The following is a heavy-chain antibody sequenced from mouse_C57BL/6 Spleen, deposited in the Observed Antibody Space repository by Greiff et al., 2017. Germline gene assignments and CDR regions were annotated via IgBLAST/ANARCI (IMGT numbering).Heavy chain of an antibody. CDR3: TRSPLTGTGGFDY. Sequence: VKLQESGAELVRPGASVTLSCKASGYTFTDYEMHWVKQTPVHGLEWIGAIDPETGGTAYNQKFKGKAILTADKSSSTAYMELRSLTSEDSAVYYCTRSPLTGTGGFDYWGQGTTLTVSS. J-gene: IGHJ2*01. CDR1: GYTFTDYE. CDR2: IDPETGGT. V-gene: IGHV1-15*01. D-gene: IGHD4-1*01.